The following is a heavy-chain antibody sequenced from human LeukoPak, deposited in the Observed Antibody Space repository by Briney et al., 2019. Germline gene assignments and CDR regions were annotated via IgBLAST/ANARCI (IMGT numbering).Heavy chain of an antibody. CDR1: GYTFTGYY. Sequence: ASVKVSCKASGYTFTGYYMHWVRQAPGQGLEWMGWINPNSGGTNYAQKFQGRVTMTRDTSISTAYMELSRLRSDDTAVYYCARVGLPWFGEFPPFFDYWGQGTLVTVSS. D-gene: IGHD3-10*01. CDR2: INPNSGGT. CDR3: ARVGLPWFGEFPPFFDY. V-gene: IGHV1-2*02. J-gene: IGHJ4*02.